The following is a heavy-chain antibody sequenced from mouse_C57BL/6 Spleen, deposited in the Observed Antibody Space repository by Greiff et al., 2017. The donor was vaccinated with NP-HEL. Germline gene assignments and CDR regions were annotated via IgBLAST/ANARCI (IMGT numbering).Heavy chain of an antibody. J-gene: IGHJ1*03. CDR2: ISSGNSTI. Sequence: EVKLMESGGGLVKPGGSLKLSCAASGFTFSDYGMHWVRQAPEKGLEWVAYISSGNSTIYYADTVKGRFTISRDNAKNTLFLQMNSLRSEDTAMYCCARRSALYYYGEGYFDVWGTGTTVTVSS. D-gene: IGHD1-1*01. V-gene: IGHV5-17*01. CDR3: ARRSALYYYGEGYFDV. CDR1: GFTFSDYG.